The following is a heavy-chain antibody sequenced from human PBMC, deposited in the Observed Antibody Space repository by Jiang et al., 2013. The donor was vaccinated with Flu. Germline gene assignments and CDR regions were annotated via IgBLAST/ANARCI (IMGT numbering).Heavy chain of an antibody. Sequence: QLLESGGGVVQPGRSLRLSCAASGFTFSSYGMHWVRQAPGKGLEWVAVIWYDGSNKYYADSVKGRFTISRDNSKNTLYLQMNSLRAEDTAVYYCARGEGTAAGMDVWGQGTTVTVSS. J-gene: IGHJ6*02. V-gene: IGHV3-33*01. D-gene: IGHD6-13*01. CDR1: GFTFSSYG. CDR2: IWYDGSNK. CDR3: ARGEGTAAGMDV.